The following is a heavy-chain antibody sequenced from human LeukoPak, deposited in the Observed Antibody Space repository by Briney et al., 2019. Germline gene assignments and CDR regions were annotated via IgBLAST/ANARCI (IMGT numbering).Heavy chain of an antibody. CDR1: GGSISSSSYY. D-gene: IGHD7-27*01. Sequence: SETLSLTCTVSGGSISSSSYYWGWIRQPPGKGLEWIGYIYYSGSTNYNPSLKSRVTISVDTSKNQFSLKLSSVTAADTAVYYCARDLGDIDVWGKGTTVTVSS. CDR3: ARDLGDIDV. V-gene: IGHV4-61*01. J-gene: IGHJ6*04. CDR2: IYYSGST.